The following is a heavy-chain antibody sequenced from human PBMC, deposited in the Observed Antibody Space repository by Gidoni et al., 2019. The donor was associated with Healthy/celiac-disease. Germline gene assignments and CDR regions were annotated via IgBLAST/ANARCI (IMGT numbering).Heavy chain of an antibody. J-gene: IGHJ4*02. D-gene: IGHD3-22*01. CDR1: GFTFSSYG. V-gene: IGHV3-30*18. Sequence: QVQLVESGGGVVQPGRSLRLSCAASGFTFSSYGMHWVRQAPGKGLEWVAVISYDGSNKDYADSVKGRFTISRDNSKNTLYLQMNSLRAEDTAVYYCAKDEGDYDSSGYYFDYWGQGTLVTVSS. CDR2: ISYDGSNK. CDR3: AKDEGDYDSSGYYFDY.